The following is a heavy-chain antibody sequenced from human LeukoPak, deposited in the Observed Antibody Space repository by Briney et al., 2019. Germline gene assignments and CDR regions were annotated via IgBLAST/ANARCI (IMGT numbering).Heavy chain of an antibody. V-gene: IGHV1-46*01. CDR3: ARGMVRGVVVSGY. Sequence: ASVKVSCKASGYTFTNNFMHWVRQAPGQGLEWMGIINPSGDNTWYAQKFQGRVTMTRDMATSTDYMEVSSLRSEDTAVYYCARGMVRGVVVSGYWGQGTLVTVSS. CDR1: GYTFTNNF. CDR2: INPSGDNT. J-gene: IGHJ4*02. D-gene: IGHD3-10*01.